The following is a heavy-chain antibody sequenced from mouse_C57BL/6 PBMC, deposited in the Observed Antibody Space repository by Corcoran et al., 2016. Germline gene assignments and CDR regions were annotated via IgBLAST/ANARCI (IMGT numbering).Heavy chain of an antibody. D-gene: IGHD1-1*01. J-gene: IGHJ1*03. V-gene: IGHV1-76*01. CDR3: ARAGSSYAHWYFDV. Sequence: QVQLKQSGAELVRPGASVKLSCKASGYTFTDYYINWVKQRPGQGLEWIARIYPGSGNTYYNEKFKGKATLTAEKSSSTAYMQLSSLTSEGSAVYFCARAGSSYAHWYFDVWCTGTTVTVSS. CDR2: IYPGSGNT. CDR1: GYTFTDYY.